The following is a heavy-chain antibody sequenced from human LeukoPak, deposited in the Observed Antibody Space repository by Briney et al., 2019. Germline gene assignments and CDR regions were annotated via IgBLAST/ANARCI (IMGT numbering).Heavy chain of an antibody. D-gene: IGHD3-10*01. Sequence: SVKVSCKASGGTFSSYAISWVRQAPGQGLEWMGGIIPIFGTANYAQKFQGRVTITADKSTSTAYMELSSLRSEDTAVYYCARVNAVRSGLYYYYMDVWGKGTTVTVSS. J-gene: IGHJ6*03. CDR3: ARVNAVRSGLYYYYMDV. CDR1: GGTFSSYA. CDR2: IIPIFGTA. V-gene: IGHV1-69*06.